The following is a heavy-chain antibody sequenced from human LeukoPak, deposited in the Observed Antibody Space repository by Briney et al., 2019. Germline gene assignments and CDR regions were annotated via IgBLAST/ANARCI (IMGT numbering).Heavy chain of an antibody. D-gene: IGHD7-27*01. Sequence: GGSLRLSCAASGFTFSSYAMSWVRQAPGKGLEWVSVIYSGGSTYYADSVKGRFTISRDNSKNTLYLQMNSLRAEDTAVYYCAINWGFYYFDYWGQGTLVTVSS. V-gene: IGHV3-53*01. J-gene: IGHJ4*02. CDR1: GFTFSSYA. CDR2: IYSGGST. CDR3: AINWGFYYFDY.